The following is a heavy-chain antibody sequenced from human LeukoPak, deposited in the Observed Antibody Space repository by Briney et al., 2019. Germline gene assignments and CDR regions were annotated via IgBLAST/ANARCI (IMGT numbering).Heavy chain of an antibody. D-gene: IGHD3-16*01. CDR2: IYHSGST. Sequence: SGTLSLTCAVSGGSISSGGYSWSWIRQPPGKGLEWIGYIYHSGSTYYNPSLKSRVTISVDRSKNQFSLKLSSVTAADTAVYYCARLKGATWVFDYWGQGTLVTVSS. CDR3: ARLKGATWVFDY. CDR1: GGSISSGGYS. V-gene: IGHV4-30-2*01. J-gene: IGHJ4*02.